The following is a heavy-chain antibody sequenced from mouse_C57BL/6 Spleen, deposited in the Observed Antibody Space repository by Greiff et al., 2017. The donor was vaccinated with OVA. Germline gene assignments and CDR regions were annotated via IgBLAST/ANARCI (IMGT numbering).Heavy chain of an antibody. CDR2: ISGGGGNT. V-gene: IGHV5-9*01. J-gene: IGHJ4*01. Sequence: EVMLVESGGGLVKPGGSLKLSCAASGFTFSSYTMSWVRQTPEKRLEWVATISGGGGNTYYPDSVKGRFTISRDNAKNTLYLQMSSLMSEDTALYYCARNRDYGSSPWAMDYWGQGTSVTVSS. CDR3: ARNRDYGSSPWAMDY. CDR1: GFTFSSYT. D-gene: IGHD1-1*01.